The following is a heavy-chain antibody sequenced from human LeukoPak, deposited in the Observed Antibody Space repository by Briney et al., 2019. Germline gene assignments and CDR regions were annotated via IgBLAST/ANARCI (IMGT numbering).Heavy chain of an antibody. CDR1: GGSVSSVIHY. CDR2: IYYSGST. CDR3: ARDTVGAADS. V-gene: IGHV4-61*01. D-gene: IGHD1-26*01. Sequence: SETLSLTCTVSGGSVSSVIHYWTWIRQPPGKGLEWIGYIYYSGSTNYNPSLKSRVTISVDTSKNQFSLKLNSVTAADTAVYYCARDTVGAADSWGQGTLVTVSS. J-gene: IGHJ4*02.